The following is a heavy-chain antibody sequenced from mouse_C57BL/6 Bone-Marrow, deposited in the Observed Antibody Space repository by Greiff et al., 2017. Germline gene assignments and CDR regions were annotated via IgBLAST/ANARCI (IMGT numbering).Heavy chain of an antibody. J-gene: IGHJ3*01. CDR2: IYPGNSDT. V-gene: IGHV1-5*01. CDR1: GYTFTSYW. CDR3: TGAYYYGSSYRAWFAY. Sequence: EVQLQQSGTVLARPGASVKMSCKTSGYTFTSYWMHWVKQRPGQGLEWIGAIYPGNSDTSYNQKFKGKAKLTAVTSASTAYMELSSLTNEDSAVYYCTGAYYYGSSYRAWFAYWGQGTLVTVSA. D-gene: IGHD1-1*01.